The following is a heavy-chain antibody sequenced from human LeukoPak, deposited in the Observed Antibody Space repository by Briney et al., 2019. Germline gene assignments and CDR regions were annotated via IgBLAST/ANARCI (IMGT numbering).Heavy chain of an antibody. D-gene: IGHD3-22*01. J-gene: IGHJ5*02. CDR2: MNPNSGNT. Sequence: GASVKVSCKASGYTFTGYYMHWVRQAPGQGLEWMGWMNPNSGNTGYAQKFQGRVTMTRNTSISTAYMELSSLRSEDTAVYYCARSGYYRRFDPWGQGTLVTVSS. CDR3: ARSGYYRRFDP. V-gene: IGHV1-8*02. CDR1: GYTFTGYY.